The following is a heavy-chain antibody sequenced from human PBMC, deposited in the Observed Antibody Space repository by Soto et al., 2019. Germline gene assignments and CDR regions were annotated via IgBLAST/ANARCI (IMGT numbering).Heavy chain of an antibody. Sequence: QVQLQQWGAGLLKPSETLSLNCAVTGGSLSGYYWSWIRQPPGKGLEWIGEVKDGGHTNYSPSLRGRVTISSDTSNNQFSLRLTSVTAADTGVYYCARGQEGVVATHWAQGSLVTVSS. CDR3: ARGQEGVVATH. D-gene: IGHD5-12*01. J-gene: IGHJ4*02. CDR2: VKDGGHT. CDR1: GGSLSGYY. V-gene: IGHV4-34*01.